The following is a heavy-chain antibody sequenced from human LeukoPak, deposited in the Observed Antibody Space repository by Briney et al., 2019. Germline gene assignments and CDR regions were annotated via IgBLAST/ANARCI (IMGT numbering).Heavy chain of an antibody. CDR2: ISGSGGST. CDR1: GFTFSSYA. V-gene: IGHV3-23*01. D-gene: IGHD4-17*01. CDR3: AKDLRGINGDYGVFDY. J-gene: IGHJ4*02. Sequence: GGSLRLSCAASGFTFSSYAMSWVRQAPGKGLEWVSAISGSGGSTYYADSVKGRFTISRDNSKNTLYLQMNSLRAEDTAVYYCAKDLRGINGDYGVFDYWGQGTLVTVSS.